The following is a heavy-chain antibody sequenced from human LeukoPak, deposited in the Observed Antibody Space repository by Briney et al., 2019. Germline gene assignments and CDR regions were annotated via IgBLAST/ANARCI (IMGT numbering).Heavy chain of an antibody. D-gene: IGHD5-18*01. Sequence: PSETLSLTCTVSGGSISSSSAYWGWIRQPPGKGLEWIGSIYYSKNTYYNPSLKSRVTISADTSKNQFSLTLGSVSATDTAVYYCVSPRGLSYGYFDYWGQGTLVTVSS. CDR3: VSPRGLSYGYFDY. CDR2: IYYSKNT. CDR1: GGSISSSSAY. V-gene: IGHV4-39*01. J-gene: IGHJ4*02.